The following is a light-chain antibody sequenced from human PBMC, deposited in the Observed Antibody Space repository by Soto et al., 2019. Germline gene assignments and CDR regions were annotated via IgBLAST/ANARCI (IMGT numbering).Light chain of an antibody. Sequence: DIQLTQSPSSLSASVGDRVTITCRASQTISSYINWYQQRPEKAPNLLIFAASSLQTAVASRFSGSGSWTDFTPTTSSRQPQDYGTYYCQQSYTTPLLTFGGGTKVDIK. J-gene: IGKJ4*01. CDR1: QTISSY. CDR3: QQSYTTPLLT. CDR2: AAS. V-gene: IGKV1-39*01.